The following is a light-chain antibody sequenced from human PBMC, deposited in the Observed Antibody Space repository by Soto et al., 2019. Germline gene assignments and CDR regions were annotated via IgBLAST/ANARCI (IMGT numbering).Light chain of an antibody. V-gene: IGKV3-20*01. CDR3: QQYHSYST. CDR2: GAS. CDR1: QSFTSNY. Sequence: EIVLTQSPGTLSLSPGERATLSCGASQSFTSNYLAWYQQKPGQAPRLLIYGASTRATGIPDRFSGSGSGTEFTLTIRGLQPDDFATYYCQQYHSYSTFGQGTKVEIK. J-gene: IGKJ2*01.